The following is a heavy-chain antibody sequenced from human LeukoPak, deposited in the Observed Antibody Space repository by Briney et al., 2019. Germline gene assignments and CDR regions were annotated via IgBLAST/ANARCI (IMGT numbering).Heavy chain of an antibody. V-gene: IGHV4-39*01. Sequence: PGGSLRLSCAASGFTFSTYSMNWIRQPPGKGLEWIGSIYYSGSTYYNPSLKSRVTISVDTSKNQFSLKLSSVTAADTAIYYCAGRFLEWLLDYWGQGTLVTVSS. CDR1: GFTFSTYS. J-gene: IGHJ4*02. CDR2: IYYSGST. CDR3: AGRFLEWLLDY. D-gene: IGHD3-3*01.